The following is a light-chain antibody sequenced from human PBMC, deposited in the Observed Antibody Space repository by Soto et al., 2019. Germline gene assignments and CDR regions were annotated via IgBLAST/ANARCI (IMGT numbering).Light chain of an antibody. J-gene: IGKJ1*01. CDR2: GAS. V-gene: IGKV3-20*01. CDR1: QSVSSSY. CDR3: QQDGSSPWT. Sequence: EMVLTQSPGTLSLSPGEGATLSCRSSQSVSSSYLAWYQQKPGQAPRLLIYGASSRATGIPDRFSGSGSGTDFTLTISRLDPEDFAVYYCQQDGSSPWTFGQGTKVDIK.